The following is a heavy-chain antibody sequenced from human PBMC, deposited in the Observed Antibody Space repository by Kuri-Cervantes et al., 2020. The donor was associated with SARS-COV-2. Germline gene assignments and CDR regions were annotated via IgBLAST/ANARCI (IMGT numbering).Heavy chain of an antibody. J-gene: IGHJ6*03. V-gene: IGHV1-2*02. CDR1: GYTFTGYY. D-gene: IGHD4-17*01. CDR2: INPNSGGT. Sequence: ASVKVSCKASGYTFTGYYMHWVRQAPGQGLEWMGWINPNSGGTNYAQKFQGRVTMTRDTSISTAYMELSRLRSDDTAVYYCATGTTVTTGVYYYYYMDVWGKGTTVTVSS. CDR3: ATGTTVTTGVYYYYYMDV.